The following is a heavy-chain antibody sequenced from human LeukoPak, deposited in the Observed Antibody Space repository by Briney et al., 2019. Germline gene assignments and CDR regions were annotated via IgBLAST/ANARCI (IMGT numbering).Heavy chain of an antibody. Sequence: SETLSLTCAVYGGSFSGYYWSWIRQPPGKGLEWIGEINHSGSTNYNPSLKSRVTISVDTSKNQFSLKLSSVTAADTAVYYCARETYGPYGSGSLSYFDYWGQGTLVTVSS. V-gene: IGHV4-34*01. CDR3: ARETYGPYGSGSLSYFDY. CDR2: INHSGST. J-gene: IGHJ4*02. D-gene: IGHD3-10*01. CDR1: GGSFSGYY.